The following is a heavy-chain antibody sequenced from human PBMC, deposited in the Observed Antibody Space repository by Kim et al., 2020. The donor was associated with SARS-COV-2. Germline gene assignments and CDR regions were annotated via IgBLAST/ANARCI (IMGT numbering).Heavy chain of an antibody. D-gene: IGHD2-15*01. CDR2: IYPGDSDT. Sequence: GESLKISCKGSGYSFTSYWIGWVRQMPGKGLEWMGIIYPGDSDTRYSPSFQGQVTISADKSISTAYLQWSSLKASDTAMYYCARSPSCSGGSCYFYFDYWGQGTLVTVSS. J-gene: IGHJ4*02. CDR3: ARSPSCSGGSCYFYFDY. CDR1: GYSFTSYW. V-gene: IGHV5-51*01.